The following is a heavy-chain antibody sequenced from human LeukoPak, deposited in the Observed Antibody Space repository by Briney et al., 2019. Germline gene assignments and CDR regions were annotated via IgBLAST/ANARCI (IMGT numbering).Heavy chain of an antibody. CDR1: GYTLTELS. D-gene: IGHD6-19*01. V-gene: IGHV3-33*01. J-gene: IGHJ4*02. CDR3: ARDPGYSSGWPFDY. Sequence: SCKVSGYTLTELSMHWVRQAPGKGLEWVAVIWYDGSNKYYADSVKGRFTISRDNSKNTLYLQMNSLRAEDTAVYYCARDPGYSSGWPFDYWGQGTLVTVSS. CDR2: IWYDGSNK.